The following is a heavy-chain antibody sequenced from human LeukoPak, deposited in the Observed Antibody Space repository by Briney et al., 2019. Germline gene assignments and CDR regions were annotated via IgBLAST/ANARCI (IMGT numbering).Heavy chain of an antibody. CDR3: ARDRAANQDWVEFDP. CDR2: IRDSGEA. J-gene: IGHJ5*02. V-gene: IGHV3-66*03. Sequence: GGSLRLSCAVSGFRVSDYYMSWVRQAPGKGLEWVGLIRDSGEAFYADFAKGRFAISRDESENTLYLQMNSLRVEDTAVYFCARDRAANQDWVEFDPWGQGTPVIVSS. D-gene: IGHD3/OR15-3a*01. CDR1: GFRVSDYY.